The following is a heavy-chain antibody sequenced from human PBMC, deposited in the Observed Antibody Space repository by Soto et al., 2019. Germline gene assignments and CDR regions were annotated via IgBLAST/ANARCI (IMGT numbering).Heavy chain of an antibody. J-gene: IGHJ4*02. D-gene: IGHD5-12*01. CDR2: INPNSGGT. CDR1: GYTFTGYY. Sequence: QVQLVQSGAEVKKPGASVKVSCKASGYTFTGYYMHWVRQAPGQGLEWMGWINPNSGGTNYAQQFQGRVTMTRDTSISTAYMELSRLRSDDTAVYCCARDMSGYDLTDYWGQGTLVTVSS. V-gene: IGHV1-2*02. CDR3: ARDMSGYDLTDY.